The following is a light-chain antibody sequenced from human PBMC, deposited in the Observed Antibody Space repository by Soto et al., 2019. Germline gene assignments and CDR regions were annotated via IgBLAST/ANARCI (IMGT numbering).Light chain of an antibody. CDR3: QQYGSSPPMYT. CDR1: QSVNNKY. Sequence: EIVLTQSPGTLSLSPGERATLSCRASQSVNNKYLAWYQQKPGQAPRLLIFGASSRAAGIPDRFIGSGSGTDFTLTISRLESEDFAVYYCQQYGSSPPMYTFGQGTTLEIK. CDR2: GAS. J-gene: IGKJ2*01. V-gene: IGKV3-20*01.